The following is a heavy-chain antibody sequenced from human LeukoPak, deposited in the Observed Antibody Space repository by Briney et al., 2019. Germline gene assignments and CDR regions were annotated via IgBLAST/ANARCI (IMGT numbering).Heavy chain of an antibody. Sequence: ASVKVSCKASGYTFTSYYMHWLRQAPGQGLEWMGIINPSGGSTSYAQKFQGRVTMTRDMSTSTAYMELSSLRSEDTAVYYCARRVPAAGGGHYFDYWGQGTLVTVSS. CDR3: ARRVPAAGGGHYFDY. V-gene: IGHV1-46*01. D-gene: IGHD2-2*01. J-gene: IGHJ4*02. CDR1: GYTFTSYY. CDR2: INPSGGST.